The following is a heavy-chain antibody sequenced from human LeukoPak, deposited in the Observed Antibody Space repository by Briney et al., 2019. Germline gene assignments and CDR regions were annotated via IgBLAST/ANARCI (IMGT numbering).Heavy chain of an antibody. V-gene: IGHV4-59*08. D-gene: IGHD4-11*01. CDR1: GGSISSYY. CDR2: IYYSGST. J-gene: IGHJ5*02. CDR3: ARLPTDYSNYGSWFDP. Sequence: SETLSLTCTVSGGSISSYYWSWIRQPPRKGLEWIGDIYYSGSTNYNPPLKSRVAISVDTSRNQFSLKLSSVTAADTAVYYCARLPTDYSNYGSWFDPWGQGTLVTVSS.